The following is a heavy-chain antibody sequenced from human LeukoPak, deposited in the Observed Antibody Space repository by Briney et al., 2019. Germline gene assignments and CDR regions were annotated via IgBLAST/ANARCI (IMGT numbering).Heavy chain of an antibody. CDR2: IKQDGSEK. D-gene: IGHD3-22*01. CDR3: ARGMSYDSRATNGY. V-gene: IGHV3-7*01. CDR1: GFTFSSYW. J-gene: IGHJ4*02. Sequence: PGGSLRLSCAASGFTFSSYWMTWVRQAPGKGLEWVANIKQDGSEKYYADSVKGRFTISRDNVESSVYLQMNSLRAEDTAVYYCARGMSYDSRATNGYWGQGTLVTVSS.